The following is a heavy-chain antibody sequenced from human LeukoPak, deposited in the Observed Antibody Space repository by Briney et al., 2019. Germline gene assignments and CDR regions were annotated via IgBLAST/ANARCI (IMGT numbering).Heavy chain of an antibody. Sequence: GGSLRLSCAASGFTVSSNYMSWVRQVPGKGLAWVSHINTYGTSAIYADSVKGRFTISRDNAKNMLFLQMDSLRAEDTAVYYCARDNGYKFDYWGQGTLVTVSS. CDR2: INTYGTSA. CDR3: ARDNGYKFDY. CDR1: GFTVSSNY. D-gene: IGHD5-24*01. V-gene: IGHV3-74*01. J-gene: IGHJ4*02.